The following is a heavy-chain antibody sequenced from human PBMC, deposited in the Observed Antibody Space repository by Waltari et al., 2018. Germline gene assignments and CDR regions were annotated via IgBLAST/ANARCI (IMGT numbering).Heavy chain of an antibody. Sequence: QVQLQESGPGLVKPSETLSLTCAVSGYSISSGYYWGWIRQPPGKGLEWIGSIYHSGSTCYNPPLMSRVTISVDTSKNQFSLKLSSVTAADTAVYDCARHADIVVVIPKLENWCDPWGQGTLVTVSS. CDR3: ARHADIVVVIPKLENWCDP. D-gene: IGHD2-21*01. CDR1: GYSISSGYY. CDR2: IYHSGST. V-gene: IGHV4-38-2*01. J-gene: IGHJ5*02.